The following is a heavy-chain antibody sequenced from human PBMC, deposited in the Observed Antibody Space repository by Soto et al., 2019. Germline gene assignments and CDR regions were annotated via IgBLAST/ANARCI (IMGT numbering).Heavy chain of an antibody. CDR3: ARAGYDSSGYYFYAMDV. V-gene: IGHV3-13*05. CDR1: GFILSGYD. Sequence: PGGSLRLSCVASGFILSGYDMHWVRQATGEGPEWVSAIGTAGDPYYSGSVKGRFTISRGNAENSVYLQMNSLRAGDTAVYYCARAGYDSSGYYFYAMDVWGPGTTVTVSS. J-gene: IGHJ6*02. CDR2: IGTAGDP. D-gene: IGHD3-22*01.